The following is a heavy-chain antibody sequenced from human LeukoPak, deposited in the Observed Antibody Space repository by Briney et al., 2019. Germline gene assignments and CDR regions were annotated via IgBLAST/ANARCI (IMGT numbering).Heavy chain of an antibody. CDR1: GGSFSGYY. D-gene: IGHD3-10*01. CDR3: ARKWRGLLTCYFDY. CDR2: INRSGRT. V-gene: IGHV4-34*01. J-gene: IGHJ4*02. Sequence: PSETQSLTCAVYGGSFSGYYWSWIRQPPGKGLEWIGEINRSGRTNFHPSLKSRVPIPVDPSKNQFSLKLSSLTAADTAVYYCARKWRGLLTCYFDYWGQGTLVTVSS.